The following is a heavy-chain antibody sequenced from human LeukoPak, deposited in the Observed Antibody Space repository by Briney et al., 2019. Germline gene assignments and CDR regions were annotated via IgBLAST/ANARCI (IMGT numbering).Heavy chain of an antibody. J-gene: IGHJ5*02. Sequence: GASVKVSCKASGFTFTSSAVQWVRQARGQRHEWIGWIVVGSGNTNYAQKFQERVTITRDMSTSTAYMELSSLRSEDTAVYYSAASDITMVRGVIEGDWFDPWGQGTLVTVSS. CDR1: GFTFTSSA. V-gene: IGHV1-58*01. CDR2: IVVGSGNT. CDR3: AASDITMVRGVIEGDWFDP. D-gene: IGHD3-10*01.